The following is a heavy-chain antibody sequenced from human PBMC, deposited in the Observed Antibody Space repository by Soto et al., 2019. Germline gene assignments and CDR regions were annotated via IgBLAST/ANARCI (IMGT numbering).Heavy chain of an antibody. J-gene: IGHJ5*02. CDR2: IYYSGST. D-gene: IGHD6-13*01. V-gene: IGHV4-31*03. CDR1: GGSISSGGYY. Sequence: SETLSLTCTVSGGSISSGGYYWSWIRQHPGKGLEWIGYIYYSGSTYYNPSLKSRVTISVDTSKNQFSLKLSSVTAADTAVYYCASLYSSSWSGGHVYKYNWFDPWGQGTLVTVSS. CDR3: ASLYSSSWSGGHVYKYNWFDP.